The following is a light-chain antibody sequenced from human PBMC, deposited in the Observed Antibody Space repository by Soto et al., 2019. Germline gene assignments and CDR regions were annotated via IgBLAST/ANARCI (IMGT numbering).Light chain of an antibody. Sequence: DIQMTQSPSSLSASVGDRVTITCRASQGISTYLNWYQQKPGKAPNLLIYAASNLQSGVPSRFSGSGSGTDFTLTISSLQPEEFATYYCQQSYNTPPYTFGQGTKLEIK. CDR2: AAS. CDR3: QQSYNTPPYT. CDR1: QGISTY. V-gene: IGKV1-39*01. J-gene: IGKJ2*01.